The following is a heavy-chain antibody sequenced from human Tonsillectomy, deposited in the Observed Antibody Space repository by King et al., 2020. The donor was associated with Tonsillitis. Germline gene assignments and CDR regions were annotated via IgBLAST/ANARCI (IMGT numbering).Heavy chain of an antibody. CDR3: ARGPTGYGYYCDH. Sequence: VQLVESGGGLVQPGGSLRLSCAVSGFTVSSNYMSWVRQAPGKGLEWVSVIYSGGSTYYADSVKGRFTISRHNSKNMLYLQMNSLRPEETAVYYCARGPTGYGYYCDHWGQGTLVTVSS. V-gene: IGHV3-53*04. J-gene: IGHJ4*02. CDR1: GFTVSSNY. CDR2: IYSGGST. D-gene: IGHD5-18*01.